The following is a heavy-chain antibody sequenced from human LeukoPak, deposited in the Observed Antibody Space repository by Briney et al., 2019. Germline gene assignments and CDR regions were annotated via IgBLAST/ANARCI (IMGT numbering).Heavy chain of an antibody. V-gene: IGHV1-58*01. D-gene: IGHD4-11*01. CDR3: AAAYFMTTVTGQFDY. CDR1: GFTFTSSA. Sequence: SVKVSCKASGFTFTSSAVQWVRQARGQRLEWIGWIVVGSDNTNYAQKFQERVTITRDMSTSTAYMELSSLRSEDTAVYYCAAAYFMTTVTGQFDYWGQGTLVTVSS. J-gene: IGHJ4*02. CDR2: IVVGSDNT.